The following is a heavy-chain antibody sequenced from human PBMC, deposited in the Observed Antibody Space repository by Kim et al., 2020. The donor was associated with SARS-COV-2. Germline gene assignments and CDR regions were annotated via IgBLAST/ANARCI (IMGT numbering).Heavy chain of an antibody. Sequence: RYSPSLKSRLTITKDTSKNQVVLTMTNMDPVDTATYYCAHIRAAGTDFDYWGQGTLVTVSS. CDR3: AHIRAAGTDFDY. V-gene: IGHV2-5*01. D-gene: IGHD6-13*01. J-gene: IGHJ4*02.